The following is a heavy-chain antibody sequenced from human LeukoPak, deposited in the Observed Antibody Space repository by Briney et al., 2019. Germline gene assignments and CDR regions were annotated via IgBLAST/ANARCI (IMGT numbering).Heavy chain of an antibody. D-gene: IGHD1-26*01. CDR3: ARDHLASGSYSSGESVY. CDR1: GYTFTNYG. CDR2: ISPYNANT. V-gene: IGHV1-18*01. Sequence: ASVKVSCKASGYTFTNYGITWVRQAPGQGLEWMGWISPYNANTDYAQKLQGRVAMTTDTSTTTAYMELWSLRSDDTAVYYCARDHLASGSYSSGESVYWGQGTLVTVSS. J-gene: IGHJ4*02.